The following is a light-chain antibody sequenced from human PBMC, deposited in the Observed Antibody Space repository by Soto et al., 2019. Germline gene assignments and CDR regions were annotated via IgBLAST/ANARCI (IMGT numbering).Light chain of an antibody. Sequence: DSQMTQRPSTLTSALGVTSTITCRASQTISSWLAWYQQKPGRAPKXLIYKESTLESEVPSRFSGSGSGTVLTLLISSPQADDFATYYCQQYNRSPWTFGQGTKVDIK. V-gene: IGKV1-5*03. CDR3: QQYNRSPWT. CDR2: KES. CDR1: QTISSW. J-gene: IGKJ1*01.